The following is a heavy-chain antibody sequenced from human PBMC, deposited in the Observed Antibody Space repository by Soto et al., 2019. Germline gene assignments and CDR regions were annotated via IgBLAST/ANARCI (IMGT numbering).Heavy chain of an antibody. D-gene: IGHD3-9*01. Sequence: ASVKVSCKASGYTFTSYAMHWVRQAPGQRLEWMGWINAGNGNTKYSQKFQGRVTITRDTSASTAYMELSSLRSEDTAVYYCARDSDDILTYFDYWGQGTRVTVSS. V-gene: IGHV1-3*01. CDR3: ARDSDDILTYFDY. CDR1: GYTFTSYA. CDR2: INAGNGNT. J-gene: IGHJ4*02.